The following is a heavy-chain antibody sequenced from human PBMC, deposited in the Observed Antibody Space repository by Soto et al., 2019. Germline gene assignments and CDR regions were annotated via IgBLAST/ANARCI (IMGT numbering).Heavy chain of an antibody. CDR1: GDSMTSGGYY. J-gene: IGHJ4*02. V-gene: IGHV4-31*03. CDR3: ARGAPRPRDVPTYFHF. CDR2: IYYTGDT. Sequence: SETLSLTCSVSGDSMTSGGYYWSWVRHHPGKGLEWVGSIYYTGDTYFNPSLKSRITVSMDTSKNEFSLKLTSVTSADTAVYFCARGAPRPRDVPTYFHFWGKGTQVTVSS.